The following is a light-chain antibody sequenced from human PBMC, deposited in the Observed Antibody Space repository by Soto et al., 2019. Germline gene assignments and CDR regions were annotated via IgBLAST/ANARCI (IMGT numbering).Light chain of an antibody. V-gene: IGLV2-8*01. CDR2: EVS. CDR1: PSDVGASNY. J-gene: IGLJ2*01. Sequence: QSVLTQPPSAPGSPGQSVTISCTGTPSDVGASNYVSWYQQQPGKAPKLMISEVSKRPSGVPDRFAGSKSGNTASLTVSGLQAEDEADYYCSSSAGTKNMVFGAGTKLTVL. CDR3: SSSAGTKNMV.